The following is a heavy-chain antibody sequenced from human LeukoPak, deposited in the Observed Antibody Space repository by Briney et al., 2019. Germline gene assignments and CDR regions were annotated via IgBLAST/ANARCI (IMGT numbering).Heavy chain of an antibody. CDR2: INSDGRTT. CDR1: GFSINNYW. Sequence: GGSLTLSCAVSGFSINNYWVPWVRQAPGKALGCVSRINSDGRTTTYADYGRGQFTLSRDNAKNTLYLQVNSLTVKATAIYYSTPNRDPGAYGKFDPWGQGTLVTVSS. V-gene: IGHV3-74*03. J-gene: IGHJ5*02. CDR3: TPNRDPGAYGKFDP. D-gene: IGHD3-16*01.